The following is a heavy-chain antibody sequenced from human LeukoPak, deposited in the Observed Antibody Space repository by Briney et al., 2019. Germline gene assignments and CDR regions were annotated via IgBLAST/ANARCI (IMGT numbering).Heavy chain of an antibody. Sequence: PGGSLRLSCAASGFIVSSDHMSWVRQSPGKGLEWVSVIYSGDRTYYADSVKGRFTISSDSSKNTMYLQMSSLRAEDTAVYYCARDGGYSYGYGFDYWGQGTLVTVSS. CDR2: IYSGDRT. D-gene: IGHD5-18*01. V-gene: IGHV3-66*01. J-gene: IGHJ4*02. CDR1: GFIVSSDH. CDR3: ARDGGYSYGYGFDY.